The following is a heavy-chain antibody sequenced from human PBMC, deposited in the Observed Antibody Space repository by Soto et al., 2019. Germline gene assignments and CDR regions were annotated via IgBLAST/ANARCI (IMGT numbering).Heavy chain of an antibody. CDR2: IIPIFGTA. V-gene: IGHV1-69*12. CDR1: GGTFSSYA. J-gene: IGHJ5*02. CDR3: AGDRGPSSGYYPYWFDP. D-gene: IGHD3-22*01. Sequence: QVQLVQSGAEVKKPGSSVKVSCKASGGTFSSYAITWVRQAPGQGLEWMGGIIPIFGTANYAQKFQARVTITADESTSPAYMERSSLRAEDTAVSYCAGDRGPSSGYYPYWFDPWGQGTLVTVSS.